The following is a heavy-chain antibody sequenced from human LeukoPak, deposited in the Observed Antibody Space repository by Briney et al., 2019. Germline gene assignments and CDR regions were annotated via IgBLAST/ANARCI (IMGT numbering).Heavy chain of an antibody. CDR2: IQYDGSNK. J-gene: IGHJ4*02. Sequence: GGSLRLSCAASGFNFSSYGMHWVRQAPGKGLEWVAFIQYDGSNKYYADSVKGRFTISRDNSKNTLYLQMNTLRTEDTAVYYCAKYSTSWTYFDYWGQGTLVTVSS. CDR1: GFNFSSYG. CDR3: AKYSTSWTYFDY. D-gene: IGHD6-13*01. V-gene: IGHV3-30*02.